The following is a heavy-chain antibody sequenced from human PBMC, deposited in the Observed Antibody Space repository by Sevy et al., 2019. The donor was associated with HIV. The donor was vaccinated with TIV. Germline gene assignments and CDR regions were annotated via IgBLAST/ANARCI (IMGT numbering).Heavy chain of an antibody. D-gene: IGHD3-10*01. V-gene: IGHV4-59*01. CDR2: IYYSGST. CDR3: ARGGGYYISGSL. CDR1: GGSISNSY. Sequence: SETLSLTCTVSGGSISNSYWSWIRQPPGKGLEWVGYIYYSGSTNYNPSLKSRVTMSLDMSKNQFSLNLSSVTAADTAVYYCARGGGYYISGSLWGQGTLVTVSS. J-gene: IGHJ4*02.